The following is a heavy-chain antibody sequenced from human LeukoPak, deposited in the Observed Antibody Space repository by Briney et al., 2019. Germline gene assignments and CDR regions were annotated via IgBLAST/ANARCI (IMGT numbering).Heavy chain of an antibody. V-gene: IGHV3-23*01. CDR1: GFTFSSYA. CDR3: AKAPFYGYNLLRNDNYFDY. Sequence: GGSLRLSCAASGFTFSSYAMSWVRQAPGKGLEWVSAISGSGGSTYYADSVKGRFTISRDNSKNTLYLQMNRLRAEDTAVYYCAKAPFYGYNLLRNDNYFDYWGQGTLVTVSS. CDR2: ISGSGGST. D-gene: IGHD5-24*01. J-gene: IGHJ4*02.